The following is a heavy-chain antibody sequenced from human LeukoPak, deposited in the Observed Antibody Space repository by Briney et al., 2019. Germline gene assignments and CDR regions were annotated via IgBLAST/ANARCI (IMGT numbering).Heavy chain of an antibody. V-gene: IGHV3-30*02. J-gene: IGHJ4*02. D-gene: IGHD3-22*01. Sequence: GGSLRLSCAASGFTFSSYGMHWVRQAPGKGLEWVAFIRYDGSNKYYADSVKGRFTISRDNSKNTLYLQMNSLRAEDTAVYYCAKDHYYDSSGYYCFDYWGQGTLVTVSS. CDR1: GFTFSSYG. CDR2: IRYDGSNK. CDR3: AKDHYYDSSGYYCFDY.